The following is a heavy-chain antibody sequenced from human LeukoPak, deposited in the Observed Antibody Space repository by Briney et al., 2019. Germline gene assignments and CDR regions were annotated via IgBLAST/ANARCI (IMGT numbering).Heavy chain of an antibody. CDR2: ISASRSNI. D-gene: IGHD4-17*01. CDR1: GFTFNNYG. CDR3: AKGGATVTTRGANWYFDL. V-gene: IGHV3-48*04. J-gene: IGHJ2*01. Sequence: GGSLRLSCAASGFTFNNYGMNWVRQAPGKGLEWVSYISASRSNINYADSVKGRFTISRDNAKNSLYLQMNSLRAEDTAVYYCAKGGATVTTRGANWYFDLWGRGTLVTVSS.